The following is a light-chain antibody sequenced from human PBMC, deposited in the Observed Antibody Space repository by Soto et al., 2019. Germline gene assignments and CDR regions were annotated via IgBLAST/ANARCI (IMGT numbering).Light chain of an antibody. CDR2: EVS. V-gene: IGLV2-8*01. CDR3: SSYAGNNNLL. J-gene: IGLJ2*01. Sequence: QLVLTQPPSASGSPGQSVTISCTGTSSDVGGYNYVSWYQQYPGKAPKLMIYEVSKRPSGVPDRFSGSKSDNTASLTVSGLQAEDEADYYCSSYAGNNNLLFGGGTKLTVL. CDR1: SSDVGGYNY.